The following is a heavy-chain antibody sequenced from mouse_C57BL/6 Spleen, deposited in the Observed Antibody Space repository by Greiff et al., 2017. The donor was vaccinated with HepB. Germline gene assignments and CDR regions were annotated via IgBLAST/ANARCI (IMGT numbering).Heavy chain of an antibody. Sequence: EVQLQESGGGLVKPGGSLKLSCAASGFTFSSYAMSWVRQTPEKRLEWVATISDGGSYTYYPDNVKGRFTISRDNAKNNLYLQMSHLKSEDTAMYYCARDKGNSFDYWGQGTTLTVSS. CDR3: ARDKGNSFDY. J-gene: IGHJ2*01. V-gene: IGHV5-4*01. CDR2: ISDGGSYT. CDR1: GFTFSSYA.